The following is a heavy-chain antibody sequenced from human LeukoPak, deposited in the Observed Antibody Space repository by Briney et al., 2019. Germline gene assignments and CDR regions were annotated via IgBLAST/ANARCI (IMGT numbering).Heavy chain of an antibody. V-gene: IGHV1-18*01. CDR3: AKIFARSGSFYYFDY. Sequence: GASVKVSCKASGYTFTSYGISWVRQAPGQGLEWMGWISAYNGNTNYAQKLQGRVTMTTDTSTSTAYMELRSLRSDDTAVYYCAKIFARSGSFYYFDYWGQGTLVTVSS. D-gene: IGHD3-10*01. CDR1: GYTFTSYG. CDR2: ISAYNGNT. J-gene: IGHJ4*02.